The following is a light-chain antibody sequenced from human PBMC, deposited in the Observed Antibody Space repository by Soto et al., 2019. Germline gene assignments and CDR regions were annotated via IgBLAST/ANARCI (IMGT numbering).Light chain of an antibody. Sequence: DITTTQSPSTVSGSVGDRVTIPCRASQTISSWLAWYQQKPGKAPKLLIYKASTLKSGVPSRFSGSGSGTEFTLTISSLQPDDFATYYCQHYNSYSEAFGQGTKVDIK. CDR3: QHYNSYSEA. V-gene: IGKV1-5*03. J-gene: IGKJ1*01. CDR2: KAS. CDR1: QTISSW.